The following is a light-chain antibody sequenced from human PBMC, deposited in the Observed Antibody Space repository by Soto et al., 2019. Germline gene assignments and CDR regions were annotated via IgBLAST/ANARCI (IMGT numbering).Light chain of an antibody. CDR3: QKYNSAPLP. CDR2: AAS. Sequence: DIQMTQSPSSLSASVGDRVTITCRASLPISNHLAWYQQKPGKIPNLLIYAASTLQAGVPSRFSHSGSGTDFAHNNSSLQPENVAAYYCQKYNSAPLPFGGGTKVDIK. V-gene: IGKV1-27*01. J-gene: IGKJ4*01. CDR1: LPISNH.